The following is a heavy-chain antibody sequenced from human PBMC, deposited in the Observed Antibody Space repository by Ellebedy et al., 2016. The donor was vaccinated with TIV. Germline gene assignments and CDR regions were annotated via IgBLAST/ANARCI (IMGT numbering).Heavy chain of an antibody. CDR3: ARGGAITICGVVANWFDP. Sequence: MPSETLSLTCTVSGCSISSYYWSWIRQPPGKGLERIGYIYYSGSTNYNPSLKSRVTISVDTSKNHFSLELSSVTAADTAVYDCARGGAITICGVVANWFDPWGQGTLVTVSS. V-gene: IGHV4-59*12. D-gene: IGHD3-3*01. J-gene: IGHJ5*02. CDR1: GCSISSYY. CDR2: IYYSGST.